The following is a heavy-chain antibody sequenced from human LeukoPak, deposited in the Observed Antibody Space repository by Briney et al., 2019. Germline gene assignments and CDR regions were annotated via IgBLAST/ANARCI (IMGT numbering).Heavy chain of an antibody. J-gene: IGHJ4*02. CDR3: ARYGSGFDDC. CDR1: GYSISSGYH. V-gene: IGHV4-38-2*01. D-gene: IGHD3-10*01. Sequence: SETLSLTCAVSGYSISSGYHWGWIRQPPGKGLEFIGSIHHTGGTHYNPSLKSRVTMSIDTSTNQISLKLSFVTAADTAVYYCARYGSGFDDCWGQGTLVTVSS. CDR2: IHHTGGT.